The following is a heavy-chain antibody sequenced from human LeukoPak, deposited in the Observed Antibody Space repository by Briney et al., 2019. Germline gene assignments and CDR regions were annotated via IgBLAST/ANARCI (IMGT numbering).Heavy chain of an antibody. V-gene: IGHV3-9*01. CDR2: ITWNSGDI. J-gene: IGHJ4*02. CDR3: AKQGEPDFFDY. D-gene: IGHD1-14*01. CDR1: GFTFSSYG. Sequence: GGSLRLSCAASGFTFSSYGMHWVRQVPGKGLEWVSGITWNSGDIDYADSVKGRFTISRDNAKNSLYLQMNSLRVEDTAFYYCAKQGEPDFFDYWGQGTLVTVSS.